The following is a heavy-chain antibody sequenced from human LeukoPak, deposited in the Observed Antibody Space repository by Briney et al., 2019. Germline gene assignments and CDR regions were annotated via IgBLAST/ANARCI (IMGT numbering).Heavy chain of an antibody. CDR2: IIPIFGTA. D-gene: IGHD6-13*01. J-gene: IGHJ6*02. CDR1: GGTFSSYA. V-gene: IGHV1-69*13. Sequence: SVKVSCKASGGTFSSYAISWVRQAPGQGLEWMGGIIPIFGTANYAQKFQGRVTITADESTSTAYMELSSLTSEDTAVYYCARMGSSSWYAVVDYYYGMDVWDQGTTVTVSS. CDR3: ARMGSSSWYAVVDYYYGMDV.